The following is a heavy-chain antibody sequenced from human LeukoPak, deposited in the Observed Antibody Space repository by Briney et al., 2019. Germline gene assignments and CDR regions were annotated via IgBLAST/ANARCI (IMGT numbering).Heavy chain of an antibody. V-gene: IGHV1-18*04. CDR3: ARSNTGTTDFDY. Sequence: GSVKVSCKASGYTFTGYYMHWVRQAPGQGLEWMGWISAYNGNTNYAQNLQGRVTMTTDTSTSTAYMELRTLRSDDTAVYYCARSNTGTTDFDYWGQGTLVTVSS. CDR2: ISAYNGNT. CDR1: GYTFTGYY. D-gene: IGHD1-1*01. J-gene: IGHJ4*02.